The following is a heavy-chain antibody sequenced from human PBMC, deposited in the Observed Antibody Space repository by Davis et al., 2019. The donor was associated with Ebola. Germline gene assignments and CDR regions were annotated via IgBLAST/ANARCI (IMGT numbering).Heavy chain of an antibody. CDR2: ISSSSSTI. J-gene: IGHJ4*02. Sequence: GGSLRLSCAASGFTFSSYSMNWVRHAPGKGPAWVSHISSSSSTIYYADSVKGRFTISRDNAKNSLYLQMNSLRAEDTAVYYFARARGPSYFDYWGQGTLVTGSS. V-gene: IGHV3-48*04. CDR3: ARARGPSYFDY. CDR1: GFTFSSYS.